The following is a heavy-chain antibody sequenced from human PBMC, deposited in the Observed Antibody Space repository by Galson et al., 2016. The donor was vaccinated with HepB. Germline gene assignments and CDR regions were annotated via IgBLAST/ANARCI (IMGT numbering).Heavy chain of an antibody. CDR1: GFTFTNYG. D-gene: IGHD7-27*01. J-gene: IGHJ4*02. CDR2: IRGSGTT. V-gene: IGHV3-23*01. Sequence: SLRLSCAASGFTFTNYGMSWVRQAPGKGLEWVSGIRGSGTTYYADSVKGRVTISRDNSKNTVYLKMNSLRIEDPAVYYCAKHTRGDHTVDSWGQGVLVTVSS. CDR3: AKHTRGDHTVDS.